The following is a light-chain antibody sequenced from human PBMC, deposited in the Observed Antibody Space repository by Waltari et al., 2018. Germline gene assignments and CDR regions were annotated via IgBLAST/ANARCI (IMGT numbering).Light chain of an antibody. J-gene: IGLJ1*01. CDR3: SSYTSSNTLG. CDR2: AVP. CDR1: SSDVGGYNY. Sequence: QSALTQPASVSGSPGQSITISCTGTSSDVGGYNYVSWYQQHPGKAPKLMLYAVPNRPSGGSTRFSGSKSGNTASLTISGLQAEDEADYYCSSYTSSNTLGFGTGTKVTVL. V-gene: IGLV2-14*03.